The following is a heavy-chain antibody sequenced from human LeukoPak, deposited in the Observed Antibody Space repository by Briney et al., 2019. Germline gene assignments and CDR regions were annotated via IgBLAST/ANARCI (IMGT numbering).Heavy chain of an antibody. CDR3: ARANSFDSSGYYFDY. CDR2: IRSKTYRGTT. V-gene: IGHV3-49*03. CDR1: GFTFGNYA. D-gene: IGHD3-22*01. J-gene: IGHJ4*02. Sequence: GGSLRLSCTASGFTFGNYALSWFRQAPGKGLEWVAFIRSKTYRGTTEYAASVKGRFTISRDDSKSIAYLQMNSLKTEDTAVYYCARANSFDSSGYYFDYWGQGTLVTVSS.